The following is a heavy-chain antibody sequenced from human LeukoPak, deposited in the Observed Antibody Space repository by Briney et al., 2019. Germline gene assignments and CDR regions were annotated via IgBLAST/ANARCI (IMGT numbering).Heavy chain of an antibody. V-gene: IGHV3-9*01. CDR1: GFTFHDYS. CDR2: ISWNSGNI. CDR3: AKGNGGPFDY. J-gene: IGHJ4*02. D-gene: IGHD3-16*01. Sequence: PGGSLRLSCAASGFTFHDYSMHWVRQAPGKGLEWVSTISWNSGNIGYADSVKGRFTISRDNAKNSLYLQMDGLRVEDTALYYCAKGNGGPFDYWGRGTLVTVAS.